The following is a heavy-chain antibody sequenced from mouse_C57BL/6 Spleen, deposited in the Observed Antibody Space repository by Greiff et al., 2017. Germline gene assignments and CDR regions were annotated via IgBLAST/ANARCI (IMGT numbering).Heavy chain of an antibody. D-gene: IGHD2-13*01. CDR3: ARDGEGFAY. V-gene: IGHV5-4*01. CDR1: GFTFSSYA. CDR2: ISDGGSYT. J-gene: IGHJ3*01. Sequence: DVQLVESGGGLVKPGGSLKLSCAASGFTFSSYAMSWVRQTPEKRLEWVATISDGGSYTYYPDNVKGRFTISRDNAKNNLYLQMSHLKSEDTAMYYCARDGEGFAYWGQGTLVTVSA.